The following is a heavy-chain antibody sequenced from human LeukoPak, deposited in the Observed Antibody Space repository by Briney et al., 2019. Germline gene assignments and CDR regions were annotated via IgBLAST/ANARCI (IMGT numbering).Heavy chain of an antibody. Sequence: GGSLRLSCAASGFTFSTYAMHWVRQAPGKGLEWVAVISYEGSNRYYADSVKGRFTISRDNSKNTLYLQMNSLRAEDTAVYYCAKDRSVGATEAKLWGQGTLVTVSS. V-gene: IGHV3-30-3*01. J-gene: IGHJ4*02. CDR3: AKDRSVGATEAKL. CDR2: ISYEGSNR. CDR1: GFTFSTYA. D-gene: IGHD1-26*01.